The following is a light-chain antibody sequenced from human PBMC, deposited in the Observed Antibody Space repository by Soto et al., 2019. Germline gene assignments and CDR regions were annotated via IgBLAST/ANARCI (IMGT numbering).Light chain of an antibody. CDR2: KAS. CDR1: QYISTW. Sequence: DIQMTQSPSTLSASVRDRVTITCRASQYISTWLAWYHQKPGKAPKLLIYKASSLQIGVPSRFSGSGSGTEFTLTISSLQPDDVATYYCQQYNTYPWTFGQGTKVEIE. J-gene: IGKJ1*01. CDR3: QQYNTYPWT. V-gene: IGKV1-5*03.